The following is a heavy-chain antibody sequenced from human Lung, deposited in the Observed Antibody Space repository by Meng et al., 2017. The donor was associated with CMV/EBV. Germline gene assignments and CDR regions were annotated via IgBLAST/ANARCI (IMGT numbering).Heavy chain of an antibody. V-gene: IGHV3-7*01. D-gene: IGHD1-1*01. J-gene: IGHJ4*02. Sequence: SCAASGFTFSSYWMSWVRQAPGKGLEWVANIKEDGSAKYYVDPVKGRFTISRDNAKKSLYLQMNSLRAEDTAVYYCARWKPRIDYWGQGTLVTVSS. CDR2: IKEDGSAK. CDR3: ARWKPRIDY. CDR1: GFTFSSYW.